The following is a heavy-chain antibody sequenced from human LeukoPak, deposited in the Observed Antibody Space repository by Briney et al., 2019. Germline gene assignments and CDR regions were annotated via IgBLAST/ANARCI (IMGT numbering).Heavy chain of an antibody. D-gene: IGHD1-26*01. CDR2: ISSSSSYI. CDR3: AKLLPGIVGASRAEDY. CDR1: GFTFSSYS. V-gene: IGHV3-21*01. J-gene: IGHJ4*02. Sequence: GGSLRLSCAASGFTFSSYSMNWVRQAPGKGLEWVSSISSSSSYIYYADSVKGRFTISRDNAKNSLYLQMNSLRAEDTAVYYYAKLLPGIVGASRAEDYWGQGTLVTVSS.